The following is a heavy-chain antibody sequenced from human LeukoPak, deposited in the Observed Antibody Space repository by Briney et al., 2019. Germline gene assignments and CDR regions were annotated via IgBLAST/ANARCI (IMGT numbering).Heavy chain of an antibody. CDR1: GFSLTTNGMC. CDR3: ARMELAGQFVN. D-gene: IGHD2-15*01. J-gene: IGHJ4*02. Sequence: SGPALVRPTQTLTLTCSFSGFSLTTNGMCVSWIRQPPGKALEWLAHIDWEDDKSYNTSLKTRLTISRDTSKNHVVLTMTNMDPVDTATYFCARMELAGQFVNWGQGTLVTASS. V-gene: IGHV2-70*01. CDR2: IDWEDDK.